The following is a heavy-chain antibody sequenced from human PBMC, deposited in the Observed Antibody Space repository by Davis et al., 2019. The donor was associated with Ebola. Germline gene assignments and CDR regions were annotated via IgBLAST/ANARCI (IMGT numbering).Heavy chain of an antibody. CDR2: ISSSSSYI. CDR1: GFTFSSYS. CDR3: ARERAIVDFDY. Sequence: GESLKISCAASGFTFSSYSMNWVRQAPGKGLEWVSSISSSSSYIYYADSVKGRFTISRDNAKNSLYLQMKSLRAEDTAVYYCARERAIVDFDYWGQGTLVTVSS. V-gene: IGHV3-21*01. J-gene: IGHJ4*02. D-gene: IGHD1-26*01.